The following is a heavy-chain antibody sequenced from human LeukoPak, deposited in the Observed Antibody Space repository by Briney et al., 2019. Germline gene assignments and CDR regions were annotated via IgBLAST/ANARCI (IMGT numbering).Heavy chain of an antibody. CDR2: INYSGST. V-gene: IGHV4-39*01. CDR1: GGSVSSTTYY. CDR3: AGPYSGSYFAY. J-gene: IGHJ4*02. D-gene: IGHD1-26*01. Sequence: PSETLSLTCTVSGGSVSSTTYYWSWIRQPPGKGLEWIASINYSGSTYYNPSLKSRVTISVDTSENQFSLKLSSVTAADTAVYYCAGPYSGSYFAYWGQGTLVTVSS.